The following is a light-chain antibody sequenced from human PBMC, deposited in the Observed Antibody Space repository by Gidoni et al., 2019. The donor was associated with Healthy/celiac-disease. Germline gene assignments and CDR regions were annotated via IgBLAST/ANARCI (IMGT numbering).Light chain of an antibody. CDR1: QSLLHSNGYNY. V-gene: IGKV2-28*01. CDR3: MQALQTPPYT. J-gene: IGKJ2*01. CDR2: LGS. Sequence: IVMTQSPLSLPVTPGEPASISCRSSQSLLHSNGYNYLDWYLQKPVQSPQLLIYLGSNRASGVPDRFSGSGSGTDCTLKISRVEAEDVGVYYCMQALQTPPYTFGQGTKLEIK.